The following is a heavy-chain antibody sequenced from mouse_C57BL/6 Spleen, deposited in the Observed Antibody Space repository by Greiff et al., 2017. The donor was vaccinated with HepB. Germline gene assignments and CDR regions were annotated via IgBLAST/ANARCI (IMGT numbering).Heavy chain of an antibody. CDR2: IYPGDGDT. D-gene: IGHD2-2*01. V-gene: IGHV1-80*01. J-gene: IGHJ1*03. CDR1: GYAFSSYW. Sequence: VQLQQSGAELVKPGASVKISCKASGYAFSSYWMNWVKQRPGKGLEWIGQIYPGDGDTNYNGKFKGKATLTADKSSSTAYMQLSSLTSEDSAVYFCARLGGYPRYFDVWGTGTTVTVSS. CDR3: ARLGGYPRYFDV.